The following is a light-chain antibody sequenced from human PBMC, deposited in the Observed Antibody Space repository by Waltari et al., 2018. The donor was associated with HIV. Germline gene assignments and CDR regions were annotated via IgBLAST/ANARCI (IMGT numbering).Light chain of an antibody. J-gene: IGLJ2*01. V-gene: IGLV2-8*01. Sequence: QSALTQPPSASGSLGQSVTISCTGPSRDVGGYNYVSWHQQHPGRAPKVMIYEVTTRPSGVPDRFSGSKSGNTASLTVSGLQAEDEADYYCSTYGGSNNLVFGGGTKLTVL. CDR1: SRDVGGYNY. CDR3: STYGGSNNLV. CDR2: EVT.